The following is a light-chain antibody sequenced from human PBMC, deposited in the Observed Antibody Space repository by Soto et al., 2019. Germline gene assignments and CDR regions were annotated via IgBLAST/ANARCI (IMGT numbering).Light chain of an antibody. CDR2: DAS. V-gene: IGKV3-11*01. CDR1: QSVSSY. CDR3: QQRSNWPT. Sequence: EIVFTQCPATLSLSPGDRATLSCRASQSVSSYLAWYQQKPGQAPRLLIYDASNKATGIPARFSGSGSGTYFTLTSSSLEPEDVAVYYCQQRSNWPTFGGGTKVDIK. J-gene: IGKJ4*01.